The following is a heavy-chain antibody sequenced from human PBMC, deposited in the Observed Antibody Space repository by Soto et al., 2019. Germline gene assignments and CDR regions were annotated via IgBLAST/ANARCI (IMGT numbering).Heavy chain of an antibody. D-gene: IGHD2-2*01. Sequence: SVKVSCKASGGTFSSYAISWVRQAPGQGLEWMGGIIPIFGTANYAQKFQGRVTITADESTSTAYMELSSLRSEDTAVYYCARIVVVPAAMRVGRYYYGMDVWGQGTTVTVSS. CDR3: ARIVVVPAAMRVGRYYYGMDV. CDR1: GGTFSSYA. V-gene: IGHV1-69*13. J-gene: IGHJ6*02. CDR2: IIPIFGTA.